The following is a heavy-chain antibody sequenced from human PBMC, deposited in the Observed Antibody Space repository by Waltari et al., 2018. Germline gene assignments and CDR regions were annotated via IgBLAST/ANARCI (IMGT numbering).Heavy chain of an antibody. D-gene: IGHD4-17*01. J-gene: IGHJ3*02. CDR2: SYGGGST. V-gene: IGHV3-23*03. Sequence: EVQLVESGGGLVQPGGSLRLSCAASGFSFSLYWMNWVRRAPGKGLEGVSVSYGGGSTDYADSVKGRFTISRDNSKNTLYLQMNSLRAEDTAVYYCAKESYGDYVGAFDIWGQGTMVTVSS. CDR1: GFSFSLYW. CDR3: AKESYGDYVGAFDI.